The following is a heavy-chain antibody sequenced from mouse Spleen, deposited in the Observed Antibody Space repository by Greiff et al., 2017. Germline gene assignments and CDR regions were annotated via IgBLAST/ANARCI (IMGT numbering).Heavy chain of an antibody. V-gene: IGHV1-63*01. D-gene: IGHD2-3*01. J-gene: IGHJ4*01. CDR3: ARGDGYWAMDY. Sequence: QVQLQQPGAELVRPGTSVKMSCKASGYTFTNYWIGWAKQRPGHGLEWIGDIYPGGGYTNYNEKFKGKATLTADKSSSTAYMQFSSLTSEDSAIYYCARGDGYWAMDYWGQGTSVTVSS. CDR1: GYTFTNYW. CDR2: IYPGGGYT.